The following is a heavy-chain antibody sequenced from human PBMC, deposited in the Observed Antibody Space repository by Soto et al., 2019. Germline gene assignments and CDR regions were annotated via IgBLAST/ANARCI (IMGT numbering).Heavy chain of an antibody. CDR3: ASSYIAVAGRGDY. V-gene: IGHV1-69*13. Sequence: SVNVSCKASGGTFSSYCISWVRQAPGQGLEWMGGIIPIFGTANYAQKFQGRVTITADESTSTAYMELSSLRSEDTAVYYCASSYIAVAGRGDYWGQGTLVTVSS. D-gene: IGHD6-19*01. CDR2: IIPIFGTA. J-gene: IGHJ4*02. CDR1: GGTFSSYC.